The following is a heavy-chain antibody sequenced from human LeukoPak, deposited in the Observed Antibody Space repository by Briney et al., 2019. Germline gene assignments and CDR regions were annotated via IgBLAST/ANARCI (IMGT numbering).Heavy chain of an antibody. D-gene: IGHD6-13*01. J-gene: IGHJ3*02. V-gene: IGHV4-39*01. CDR2: IYYSGST. Sequence: SETLSLTCTVSGGSISSSSYYWGWIRQPPGKGLEWIGSIYYSGSTYYNPSLKSRLTISVDTSKNQFSLKLSSVTAADTAVYHCARHPGITAAGTGFDIWGQGTMVTVSS. CDR3: ARHPGITAAGTGFDI. CDR1: GGSISSSSYY.